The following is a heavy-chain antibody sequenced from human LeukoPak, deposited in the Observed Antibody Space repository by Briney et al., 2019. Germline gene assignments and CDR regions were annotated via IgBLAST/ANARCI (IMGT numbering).Heavy chain of an antibody. D-gene: IGHD3-16*01. CDR1: GFTFDDYA. CDR3: ARDGGFGGPGGDNWFDS. V-gene: IGHV3-9*01. Sequence: GGSLRLSCAASGFTFDDYAMHWVRQAPGKGLEWVSYITWNSGIKGYADSVKGRFTISRDNAKNSLILQMNSLRPEDTAVYYCARDGGFGGPGGDNWFDSWGQGALVTVSS. CDR2: ITWNSGIK. J-gene: IGHJ5*01.